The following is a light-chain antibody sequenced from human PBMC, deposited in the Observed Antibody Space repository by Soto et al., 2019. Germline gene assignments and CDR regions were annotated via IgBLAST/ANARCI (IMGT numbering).Light chain of an antibody. CDR2: KAS. Sequence: DLQMTQSPSTLSASVGDRVTITCRASQNIYIWLAWYQKKPGKAPNLLIYKASTLQSGVPSRFSGSGSGTDFTLTISSLQPEDFATYYCQQANTPLTFGGGTKVDIK. V-gene: IGKV1-5*03. CDR1: QNIYIW. CDR3: QQANTPLT. J-gene: IGKJ4*01.